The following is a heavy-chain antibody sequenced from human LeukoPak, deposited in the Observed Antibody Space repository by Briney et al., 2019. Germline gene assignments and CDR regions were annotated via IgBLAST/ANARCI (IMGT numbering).Heavy chain of an antibody. CDR2: INHSGST. D-gene: IGHD1-26*01. J-gene: IGHJ4*02. Sequence: SETLSLTCTVSGGSISSYYWSWIRQPPGKGLEWIGEINHSGSTNYNPSLKSRVTISVDTSKNQFSLKLSSVTAADTAVYYCARWRGSYRHFDYWGQGTLVTVSS. CDR3: ARWRGSYRHFDY. CDR1: GGSISSYY. V-gene: IGHV4-34*01.